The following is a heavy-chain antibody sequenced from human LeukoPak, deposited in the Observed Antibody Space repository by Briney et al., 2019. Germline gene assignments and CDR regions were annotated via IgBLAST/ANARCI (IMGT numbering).Heavy chain of an antibody. CDR2: ISSANSYI. V-gene: IGHV3-21*01. Sequence: PGGSLRLSCAASGFSLDRYSMNWVRQAPGKGLEWVSLISSANSYIYYSDSVEGRFTISRDNGKNSWYLQMNSLRAEDTAVYYCARLFGYCSGGNCYEDFFDYWGQGILVTVSS. D-gene: IGHD2-15*01. CDR3: ARLFGYCSGGNCYEDFFDY. J-gene: IGHJ4*02. CDR1: GFSLDRYS.